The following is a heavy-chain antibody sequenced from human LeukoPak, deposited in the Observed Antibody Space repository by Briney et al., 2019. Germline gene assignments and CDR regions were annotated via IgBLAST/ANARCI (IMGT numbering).Heavy chain of an antibody. V-gene: IGHV3-64*01. Sequence: GGSLRLSCAASGFTFSGYAMHWVRQAPGKGLEYVSAISSNGGSTYYANSVKGRFTISRDNSKNTLYLQMGSLRAEDMAVYYCARSQRYYYDSSGLSGWGQGTLVTVSS. J-gene: IGHJ4*02. D-gene: IGHD3-22*01. CDR2: ISSNGGST. CDR1: GFTFSGYA. CDR3: ARSQRYYYDSSGLSG.